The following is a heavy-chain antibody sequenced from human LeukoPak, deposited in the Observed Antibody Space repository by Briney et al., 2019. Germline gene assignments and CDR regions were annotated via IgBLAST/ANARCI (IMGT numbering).Heavy chain of an antibody. CDR1: GFTFSTYA. D-gene: IGHD6-13*01. J-gene: IGHJ4*02. Sequence: GRSLRLSCAASGFTFSTYAMHWVRQAPGKGLEWVAFIWYHGSNQYYADPVKGRFTISRDNSKNTLYLQMNSLSAEDTAVYYCARVGSSWSFDYWGQGTLVTVSS. CDR2: IWYHGSNQ. CDR3: ARVGSSWSFDY. V-gene: IGHV3-33*01.